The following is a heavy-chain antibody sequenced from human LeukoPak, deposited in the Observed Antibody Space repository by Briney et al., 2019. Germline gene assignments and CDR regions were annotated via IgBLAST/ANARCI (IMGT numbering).Heavy chain of an antibody. CDR1: GGTFSSYA. Sequence: SVKVSCKXSGGTFSSYAISWVRQAPGQGLEWMGGIIPIFGTANYAQKFQGRVTITADESTSTAYMELSSLRSEDTAVYYCASSSDFWSGYDDYWGQGTLVTVSS. CDR3: ASSSDFWSGYDDY. D-gene: IGHD3-3*01. V-gene: IGHV1-69*01. CDR2: IIPIFGTA. J-gene: IGHJ4*02.